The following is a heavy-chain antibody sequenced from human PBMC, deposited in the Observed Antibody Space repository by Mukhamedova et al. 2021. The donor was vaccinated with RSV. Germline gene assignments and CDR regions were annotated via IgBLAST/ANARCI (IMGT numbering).Heavy chain of an antibody. V-gene: IGHV3-69-1*02. J-gene: IGHJ4*02. Sequence: VSSIPSSGINAEYMGGRFTISRDNAKNSLYLQMNSLRAEDTAVYYCARDGVASPAITMIVVVIRFDYWGQGTLVTVSS. CDR2: IPSSGI. CDR3: ARDGVASPAITMIVVVIRFDY. D-gene: IGHD3-22*01.